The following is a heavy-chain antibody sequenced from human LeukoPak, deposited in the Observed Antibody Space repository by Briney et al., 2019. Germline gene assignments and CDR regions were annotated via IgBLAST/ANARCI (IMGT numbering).Heavy chain of an antibody. CDR3: ARGGRYSYGSRDAFDI. CDR1: GFTFRSYW. V-gene: IGHV3-7*01. D-gene: IGHD5-18*01. Sequence: GGSLRLSCVASGFTFRSYWMAWVRQAPGKGLEWVARIKQDDSERYYVESVKGRFTISRDNSKNTLYLQMNSLRAEDTAVYYCARGGRYSYGSRDAFDIWGQGTMVTVSS. CDR2: IKQDDSER. J-gene: IGHJ3*02.